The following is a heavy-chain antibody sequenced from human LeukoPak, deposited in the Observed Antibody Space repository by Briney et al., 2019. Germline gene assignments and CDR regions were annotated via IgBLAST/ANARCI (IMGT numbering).Heavy chain of an antibody. CDR1: GFTFSNYA. J-gene: IGHJ3*02. V-gene: IGHV3-23*01. Sequence: PGGSLRLSCAASGFTFSNYAMHWVRQAPGKGLEWVSAISGSGGSTYHADSVKGRFTISRDNSKNTLYLQMNSLRAEDTAVYYCAKSMVRGVILSAFDIWGQGTMVTVSS. D-gene: IGHD3-10*01. CDR2: ISGSGGST. CDR3: AKSMVRGVILSAFDI.